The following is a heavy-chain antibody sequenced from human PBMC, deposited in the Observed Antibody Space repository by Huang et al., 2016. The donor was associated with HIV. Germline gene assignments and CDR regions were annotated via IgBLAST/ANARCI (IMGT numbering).Heavy chain of an antibody. CDR3: ARNHDFWRGRMFAISYFDV. D-gene: IGHD3-3*01. V-gene: IGHV4-39*01. CDR2: LYYTGKR. Sequence: QMRFQESGPGLVKPSGTLSLTCNVSGGSINTGRYYWGWIRQPPGKGLEWVGSLYYTGKRHDDPALKGRLTMAADTSKNQFSLNLSSVTAADTAIYYGARNHDFWRGRMFAISYFDVWGRGTLVTVAS. CDR1: GGSINTGRYY. J-gene: IGHJ2*01.